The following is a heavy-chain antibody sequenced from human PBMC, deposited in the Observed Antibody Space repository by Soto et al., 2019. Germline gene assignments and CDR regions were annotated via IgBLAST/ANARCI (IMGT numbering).Heavy chain of an antibody. Sequence: QVHLLQSGAEMKKPGSSVKVSCTAFGGTFTSYTFNWVRQAPGQRLEWMVRIIPILGMSSSAHNFQGRLTMIADKSTNTSYMVLSSLTSDDTAIYYCARSYGSGSRPFDYWGQGTLVTVSS. V-gene: IGHV1-69*02. J-gene: IGHJ4*02. D-gene: IGHD3-10*01. CDR2: IIPILGMS. CDR1: GGTFTSYT. CDR3: ARSYGSGSRPFDY.